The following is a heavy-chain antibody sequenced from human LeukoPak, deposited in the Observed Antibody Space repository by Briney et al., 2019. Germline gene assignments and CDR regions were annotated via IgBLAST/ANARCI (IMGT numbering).Heavy chain of an antibody. D-gene: IGHD2-15*01. J-gene: IGHJ4*02. CDR3: ARERGGGYDPIDS. Sequence: GGSLRLSCAASGFTFSSYSMNWVRQAPGKGLEWVSSISSSSSYIYYADSVKGRFTISRDNAKNTLDVQMNSLRVEDTAVYYCARERGGGYDPIDSWGQGILVTVSS. CDR1: GFTFSSYS. V-gene: IGHV3-21*01. CDR2: ISSSSSYI.